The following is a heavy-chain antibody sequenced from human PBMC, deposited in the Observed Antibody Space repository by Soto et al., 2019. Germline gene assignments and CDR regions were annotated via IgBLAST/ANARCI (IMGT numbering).Heavy chain of an antibody. CDR3: ASNYDFWSGYSSIGYYYYGMDV. CDR1: GYTFTSYA. J-gene: IGHJ6*02. CDR2: ISAYNGNT. V-gene: IGHV1-18*01. D-gene: IGHD3-3*01. Sequence: QVQLVQSGAEVKKPGASVKVSCKASGYTFTSYAISWVRQAPGQGLEWMGWISAYNGNTNYAQKLQGRVTMTTDTSTSTDYMELRSLRSDDTAVYYCASNYDFWSGYSSIGYYYYGMDVWGQGTTVTVSS.